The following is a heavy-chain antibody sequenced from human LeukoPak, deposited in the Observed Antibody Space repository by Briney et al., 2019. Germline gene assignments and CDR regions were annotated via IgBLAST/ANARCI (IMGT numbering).Heavy chain of an antibody. CDR1: GLTFSNYA. CDR3: ASPEYDILTGHDAFDI. CDR2: ISDSGGST. D-gene: IGHD3-9*01. Sequence: GGSLRLSCAASGLTFSNYAMSWVRQAPGKGLEWVSGISDSGGSTYYADSVKGRFIISRDNSKNTLYLQMNSLRAEDTAVYYCASPEYDILTGHDAFDIWGQGTMVTVSS. V-gene: IGHV3-23*01. J-gene: IGHJ3*02.